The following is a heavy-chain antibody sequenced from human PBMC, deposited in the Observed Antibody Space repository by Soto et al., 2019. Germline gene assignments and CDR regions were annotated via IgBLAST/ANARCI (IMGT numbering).Heavy chain of an antibody. CDR2: IYYSGST. J-gene: IGHJ4*02. CDR3: ASPGIAAAGQFDY. V-gene: IGHV4-59*01. D-gene: IGHD6-13*01. CDR1: GGSISSYY. Sequence: QVQLQESGPGLVKPSETLSLTCTVSGGSISSYYWSWIRQPPGKGLEWIGYIYYSGSTNYNPSLKSRVTISVDTSKNQFSLKLSSVTAADTAVYYCASPGIAAAGQFDYWGQGTLVTVSS.